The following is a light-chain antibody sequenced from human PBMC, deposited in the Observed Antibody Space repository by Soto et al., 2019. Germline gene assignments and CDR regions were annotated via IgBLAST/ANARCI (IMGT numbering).Light chain of an antibody. Sequence: DIQMTQSPSSLSASVGDRVTITCRASQTINNYLNWYQQKPGKAPKLLIYGASTLQSGLPSRFSGSGFGTDFTLTINSLQPEDFATYFCQQSSRAPMYTFGQGTKVEIK. CDR3: QQSSRAPMYT. CDR2: GAS. J-gene: IGKJ2*01. CDR1: QTINNY. V-gene: IGKV1-39*01.